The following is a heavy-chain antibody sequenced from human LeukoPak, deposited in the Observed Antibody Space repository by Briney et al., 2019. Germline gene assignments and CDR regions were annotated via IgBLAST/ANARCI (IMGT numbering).Heavy chain of an antibody. CDR3: AKGGASRFDP. J-gene: IGHJ5*02. CDR2: IKHDGGDK. Sequence: GGSPRLSCAASGFTFTSYWMSWLRQAPGKGLEWVANIKHDGGDKYYVDSVKGRFTISRDNAKNSLYLQMNSLRAEDTAVYYCAKGGASRFDPWGQGTLVTVSS. V-gene: IGHV3-7*01. CDR1: GFTFTSYW. D-gene: IGHD1-26*01.